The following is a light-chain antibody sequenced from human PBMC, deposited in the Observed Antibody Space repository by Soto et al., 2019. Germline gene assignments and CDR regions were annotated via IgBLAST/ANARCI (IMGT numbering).Light chain of an antibody. CDR1: QSIITW. CDR3: QKYNFFRT. CDR2: HSS. J-gene: IGKJ1*01. V-gene: IGKV1-5*03. Sequence: DVQMTQSPSSLSASIGDRVTITCRASQSIITWLAWYQQKPGQAPTLLITHSSTLQNGVPSRFIGRGSGTEFTLTISSLQPDDFATYYCQKYNFFRTFGQGTKVEV.